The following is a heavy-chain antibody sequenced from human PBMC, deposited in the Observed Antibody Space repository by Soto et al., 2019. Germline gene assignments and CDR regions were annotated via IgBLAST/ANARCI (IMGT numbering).Heavy chain of an antibody. D-gene: IGHD2-2*01. CDR2: ISSSSSYI. CDR3: ARDERFVVVPAAKYYYYGMDV. J-gene: IGHJ6*02. CDR1: GFTFSSYS. Sequence: VQLVESGGGLVKPGGSLRLSCAASGFTFSSYSMNWVRQAPGKGLEWVSSISSSSSYIYYADSVKGRFTISRDNAKNSLYLQMNSLRAEDTAVYYCARDERFVVVPAAKYYYYGMDVRGQGTTVTVSS. V-gene: IGHV3-21*01.